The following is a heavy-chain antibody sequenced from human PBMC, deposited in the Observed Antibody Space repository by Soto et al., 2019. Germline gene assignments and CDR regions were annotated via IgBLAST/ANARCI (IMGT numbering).Heavy chain of an antibody. CDR3: ARALNWGWRNGMDV. J-gene: IGHJ6*02. D-gene: IGHD7-27*01. CDR2: ISSSGGVT. Sequence: EVQLVESGGGLVQPGGSLTLSCAASGFTFRNYEVNWVRQAPGKGLKWVSYISSSGGVTYYADSVKGRFTISRDNAKNSLSLQMNSLRAEDTAVYYCARALNWGWRNGMDVWGQGTTVTVSS. CDR1: GFTFRNYE. V-gene: IGHV3-48*03.